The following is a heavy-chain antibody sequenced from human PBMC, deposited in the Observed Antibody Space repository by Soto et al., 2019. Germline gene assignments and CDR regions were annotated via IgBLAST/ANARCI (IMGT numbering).Heavy chain of an antibody. J-gene: IGHJ5*02. CDR3: ATLEVGGTCVYTFVT. CDR1: SGSITSSSYY. Sequence: QLHLRESRPGLVKPSETLSLTCTVSSGSITSSSYYWGWIRQPPGKGLEWIGSIYYSGCTYYNPSLESRVSRSVHTSKNQFSLKLGSVTAADTALYYWATLEVGGTCVYTFVTWGQGTLITVSS. D-gene: IGHD2-15*01. CDR2: IYYSGCT. V-gene: IGHV4-39*01.